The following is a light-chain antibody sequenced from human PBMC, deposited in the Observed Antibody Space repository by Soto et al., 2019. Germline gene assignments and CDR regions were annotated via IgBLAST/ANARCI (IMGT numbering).Light chain of an antibody. CDR1: NIGNKR. V-gene: IGLV3-21*04. Sequence: SYELTQPPSVSVAPEKTATITCGGNNIGNKRVHWYRQKPGQAPVLLISYDSDRPSGIPERSSGSNSENTATLTISRGEAGDEADYYCQVWDIMTDNYVFGSGTKLTVL. CDR3: QVWDIMTDNYV. CDR2: YDS. J-gene: IGLJ1*01.